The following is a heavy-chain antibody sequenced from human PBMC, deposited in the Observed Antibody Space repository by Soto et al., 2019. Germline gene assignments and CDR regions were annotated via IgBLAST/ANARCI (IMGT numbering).Heavy chain of an antibody. CDR1: GYTFTSYG. Sequence: GASVKVSCKASGYTFTSYGISWVRQAPGQGLEWMGWISAYNGNTNYAQKLQGRVTMTTDTSTSIAYMELRSLRSDDTAVYYCARDYYGSGRLNAHNWFDPWGQGTLVTVSS. CDR2: ISAYNGNT. J-gene: IGHJ5*02. V-gene: IGHV1-18*01. D-gene: IGHD3-10*01. CDR3: ARDYYGSGRLNAHNWFDP.